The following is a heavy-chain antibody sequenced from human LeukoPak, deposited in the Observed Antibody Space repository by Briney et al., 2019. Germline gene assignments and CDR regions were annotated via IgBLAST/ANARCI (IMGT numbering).Heavy chain of an antibody. J-gene: IGHJ3*02. D-gene: IGHD3-10*01. CDR3: ARDRALLWFGEFLYDAFDI. CDR2: INTNTGNP. Sequence: ASVKVSYKASGYTFTSYAMNWVRQAPGQGLEWMGWINTNTGNPTYAQGFTGRFVFSLDTSVSTAYLQISSLKAEDTAVYYCARDRALLWFGEFLYDAFDIWGQGTMVTVSS. V-gene: IGHV7-4-1*02. CDR1: GYTFTSYA.